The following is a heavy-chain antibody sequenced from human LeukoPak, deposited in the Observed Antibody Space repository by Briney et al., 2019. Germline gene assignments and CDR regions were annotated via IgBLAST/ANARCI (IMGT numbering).Heavy chain of an antibody. Sequence: QPGRSLRLSCAASGFTFSSYGMHWVRQAPGKGLEWVAVISYDGSNKYYADSVKGRFTISRDNSNNTLYLQMNSLRAEDTAVYYCVKVLVTYTVDVWGQGTTVTVSS. CDR1: GFTFSSYG. J-gene: IGHJ6*02. CDR2: ISYDGSNK. D-gene: IGHD1-1*01. V-gene: IGHV3-30*18. CDR3: VKVLVTYTVDV.